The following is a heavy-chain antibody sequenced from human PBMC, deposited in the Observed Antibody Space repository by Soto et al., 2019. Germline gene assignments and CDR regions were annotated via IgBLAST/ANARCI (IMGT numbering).Heavy chain of an antibody. Sequence: GGSLRLSCAASGFTFSSYGMHWVRQAPGKGLEWVAVISYDGSNKYYADSVKGRFTISRDNSKNTLYLQMNSLRAEDTAVYYCAKDGSSGWYGISGPWGQGTLVTVSS. CDR1: GFTFSSYG. D-gene: IGHD6-19*01. V-gene: IGHV3-30*18. J-gene: IGHJ5*02. CDR3: AKDGSSGWYGISGP. CDR2: ISYDGSNK.